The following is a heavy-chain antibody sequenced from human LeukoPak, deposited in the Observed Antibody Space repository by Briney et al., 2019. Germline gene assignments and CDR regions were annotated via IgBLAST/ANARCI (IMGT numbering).Heavy chain of an antibody. Sequence: ASVKVSCKTSGFIFTGYYMHWVRQAPGQGLEWMGWINPKSGDTKYAQKFQGGVTMTRDTSISTVYMELSRLRSDDTAVYYCARDPLGSDSRHFDYWGQGTLVTVSS. CDR1: GFIFTGYY. CDR2: INPKSGDT. J-gene: IGHJ4*02. V-gene: IGHV1-2*02. D-gene: IGHD3-22*01. CDR3: ARDPLGSDSRHFDY.